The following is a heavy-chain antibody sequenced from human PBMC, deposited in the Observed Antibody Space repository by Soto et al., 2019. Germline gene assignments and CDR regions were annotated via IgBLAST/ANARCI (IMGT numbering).Heavy chain of an antibody. Sequence: SVKVSCKASGGTFSSYAISWVRQAPGQGLEWMGGIIPIFGTANYAQKFQGRVTITADESTSTAYMELSSLRSEDTAVYYCARKTKVDYYDSSGYCAPHYYYGMDVWGQGTTVTVSS. D-gene: IGHD3-22*01. CDR3: ARKTKVDYYDSSGYCAPHYYYGMDV. J-gene: IGHJ6*02. V-gene: IGHV1-69*13. CDR2: IIPIFGTA. CDR1: GGTFSSYA.